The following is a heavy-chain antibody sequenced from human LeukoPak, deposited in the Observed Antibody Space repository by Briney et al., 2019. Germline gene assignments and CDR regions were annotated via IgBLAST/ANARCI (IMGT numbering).Heavy chain of an antibody. Sequence: VGSLRLSCAASGFTFSSYSMNWVRQAPGKGLEWVSSMWCSRSNILHADSLKGRFTISRDIPKNSLYLQMNSLRAEDTAVYYRTSDYCSGGSCCRYFHHWGQGTLVTVSS. CDR3: TSDYCSGGSCCRYFHH. V-gene: IGHV3-21*01. CDR1: GFTFSSYS. CDR2: MWCSRSNI. D-gene: IGHD2-15*01. J-gene: IGHJ1*01.